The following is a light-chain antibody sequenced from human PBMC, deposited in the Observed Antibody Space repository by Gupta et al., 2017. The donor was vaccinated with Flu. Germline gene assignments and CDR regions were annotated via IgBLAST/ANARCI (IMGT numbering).Light chain of an antibody. Sequence: GDRVTITCRASQVIRNDLGWYQQKPGKAPKLLISGASTLQSGVPSRFSGSGSGTDFTLTISSLQPEDFATYYCLQDYNYPRTFGQGTKVEIK. CDR3: LQDYNYPRT. CDR1: QVIRND. V-gene: IGKV1-6*01. J-gene: IGKJ1*01. CDR2: GAS.